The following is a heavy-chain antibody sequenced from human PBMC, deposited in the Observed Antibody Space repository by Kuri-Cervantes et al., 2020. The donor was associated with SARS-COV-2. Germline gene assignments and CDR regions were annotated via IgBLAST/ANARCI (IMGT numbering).Heavy chain of an antibody. V-gene: IGHV4-39*07. D-gene: IGHD2-2*01. CDR1: GGSISSSSYY. J-gene: IGHJ3*02. Sequence: GSLRLSCTVSGGSISSSSYYWGWIRQPPGKGLEWIGSIYYSGSTYYNPSLKSRVTISVDTSKNQFSLKLSSVTTADTAVYYCARTHYATLLDIWGQGTMVTVSS. CDR2: IYYSGST. CDR3: ARTHYATLLDI.